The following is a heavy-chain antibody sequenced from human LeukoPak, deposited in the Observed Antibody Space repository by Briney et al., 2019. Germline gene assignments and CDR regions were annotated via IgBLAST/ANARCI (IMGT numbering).Heavy chain of an antibody. V-gene: IGHV1-69*01. D-gene: IGHD2-21*02. CDR2: IIPIFGTA. CDR1: GGTFSSYA. Sequence: GSSVKVSCKASGGTFSSYAISWVRQAPGQGLEWMGGIIPIFGTANYAQKFQGRVTITADESTSTAYMELSSLRSEDTAVYYCARDVCGGDCLFDYWGQGTLVTVSS. J-gene: IGHJ4*02. CDR3: ARDVCGGDCLFDY.